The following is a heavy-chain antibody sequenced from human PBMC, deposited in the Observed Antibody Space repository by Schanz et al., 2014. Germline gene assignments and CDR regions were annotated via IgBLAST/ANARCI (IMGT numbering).Heavy chain of an antibody. Sequence: EVQLLESGGGLVQPGGSLRLSCATSTFTFDHYAMTWVRQAPGKGPEWVSYIRSSSTPIYYADSVKGRFTISRDNSKNSLFLQMNSLRAEDTAVYYCARDFLLEQLGYSHYYYAMDVWGQGTTVTVSS. CDR1: TFTFDHYA. CDR3: ARDFLLEQLGYSHYYYAMDV. J-gene: IGHJ6*02. V-gene: IGHV3-48*01. D-gene: IGHD2-15*01. CDR2: IRSSSTPI.